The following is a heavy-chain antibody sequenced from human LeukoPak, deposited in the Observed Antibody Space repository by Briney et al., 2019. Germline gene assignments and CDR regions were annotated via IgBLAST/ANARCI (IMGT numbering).Heavy chain of an antibody. D-gene: IGHD2-8*01. Sequence: KASETPSPSPAVPGGSLRPYFRSLVRPPPRKGLEWIGYVYRSGTTNHNPSLKSRATISVDTSTNQFSLSLSSVTAADTAVYYCARFAMSTSGCMVCHFDYWGQGSLVTVSS. J-gene: IGHJ4*02. CDR2: VYRSGTT. CDR3: ARFAMSTSGCMVCHFDY. V-gene: IGHV4-59*08. CDR1: GGSLRPYF.